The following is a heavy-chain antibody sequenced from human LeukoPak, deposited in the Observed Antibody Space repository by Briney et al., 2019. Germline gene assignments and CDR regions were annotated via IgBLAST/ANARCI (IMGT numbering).Heavy chain of an antibody. J-gene: IGHJ3*02. Sequence: GGSLRLSCAASGFTINTKYMSWVRQAPGKGLEWVSIIYSGGDTYYADSVKGRFSISRDNSKNTLYLQMNSLRAEDTAVYYCAKVRMITMIAYDAFDIWGQGTMVTVSS. V-gene: IGHV3-53*01. CDR1: GFTINTKY. D-gene: IGHD3-22*01. CDR3: AKVRMITMIAYDAFDI. CDR2: IYSGGDT.